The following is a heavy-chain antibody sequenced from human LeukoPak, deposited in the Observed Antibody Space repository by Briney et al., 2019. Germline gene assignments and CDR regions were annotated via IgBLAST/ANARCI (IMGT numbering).Heavy chain of an antibody. CDR2: IHYSGST. J-gene: IGHJ4*02. Sequence: PSETLSLTCTVSDDSISSSSYYWGWIRQPPGKGLEWIGSIHYSGSTFYNLSLKSRVTISVDTSKNQFSLKLSSVTAADTAVYYCARVEYRGSRGYSVYCFDYWGQGTLVTVSS. CDR3: ARVEYRGSRGYSVYCFDY. D-gene: IGHD3-22*01. V-gene: IGHV4-39*07. CDR1: DDSISSSSYY.